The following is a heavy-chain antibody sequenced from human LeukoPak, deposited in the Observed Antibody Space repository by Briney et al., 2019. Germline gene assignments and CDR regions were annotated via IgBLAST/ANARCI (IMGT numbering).Heavy chain of an antibody. Sequence: GGSLRLSCAASGFIFSTYWMHWVRQGPGKGRVWVSRIYPDGRSTGYAASVKGRFTISRDNAKNTLYLQMNSLRAEDTAVYYCASGVYDSLYYFDYWGQGTLVTVSS. J-gene: IGHJ4*02. CDR1: GFIFSTYW. D-gene: IGHD5/OR15-5a*01. CDR3: ASGVYDSLYYFDY. V-gene: IGHV3-74*01. CDR2: IYPDGRST.